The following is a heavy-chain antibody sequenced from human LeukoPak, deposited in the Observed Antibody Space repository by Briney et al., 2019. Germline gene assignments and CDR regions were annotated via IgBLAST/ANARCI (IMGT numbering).Heavy chain of an antibody. D-gene: IGHD3-22*01. CDR2: ISSTGGHI. Sequence: GGSLRLSCATSGFTFSTYSMNWVRQAPGKGLEWVSFISSTGGHIYYADSVKGRFTISRDNAKSSLFLQMNSLRAEDTAVYYCARGRGNYYDSSSFYYYYMDVWGKGTTVTVSS. CDR1: GFTFSTYS. V-gene: IGHV3-21*01. CDR3: ARGRGNYYDSSSFYYYYMDV. J-gene: IGHJ6*03.